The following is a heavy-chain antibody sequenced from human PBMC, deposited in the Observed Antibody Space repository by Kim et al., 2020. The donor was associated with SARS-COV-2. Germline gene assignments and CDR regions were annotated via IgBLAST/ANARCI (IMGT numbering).Heavy chain of an antibody. CDR3: ATTTEGLGELLDAFDI. CDR1: GYTLTELS. Sequence: ASVKVSCKVSGYTLTELSMHWVRQAPGKGLEWMGGFDPEDGETIYAQKFQGRVTMTEDTSTDTAYMELSSLRSEDTAVYYSATTTEGLGELLDAFDIWGQGTMVTVSS. D-gene: IGHD1-26*01. J-gene: IGHJ3*02. CDR2: FDPEDGET. V-gene: IGHV1-24*01.